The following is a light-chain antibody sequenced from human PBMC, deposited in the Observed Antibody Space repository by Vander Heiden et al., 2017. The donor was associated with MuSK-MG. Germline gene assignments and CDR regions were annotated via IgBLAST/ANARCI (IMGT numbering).Light chain of an antibody. V-gene: IGLV3-1*01. Sequence: SYALTQPPTVSVSPGQTASITCSGDKLGDKYACWYQQKPGQSPVLVIYQDSKRPSGIPERFSGSNSGNTATLTISGTEAVDEADYYCQAWDSSVVFGGGTKLTVL. CDR2: QDS. CDR3: QAWDSSVV. CDR1: KLGDKY. J-gene: IGLJ2*01.